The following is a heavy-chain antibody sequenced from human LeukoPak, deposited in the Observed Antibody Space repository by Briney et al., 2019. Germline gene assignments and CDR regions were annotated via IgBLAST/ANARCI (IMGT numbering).Heavy chain of an antibody. CDR3: ARGPYRNCFDY. CDR1: GASISIGFYY. CDR2: IYYSGST. V-gene: IGHV4-31*03. J-gene: IGHJ4*02. Sequence: SETLSLTCTVSGASISIGFYYWSWIRQHPGKGLEWIGYIYYSGSTYYNPSLKSRVTMSVDTSKNQFSLKLSSVTAADTAVYYCARGPYRNCFDYWGQGTLVTVSS. D-gene: IGHD4-11*01.